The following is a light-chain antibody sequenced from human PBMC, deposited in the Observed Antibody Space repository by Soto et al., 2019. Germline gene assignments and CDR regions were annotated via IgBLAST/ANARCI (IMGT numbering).Light chain of an antibody. J-gene: IGKJ1*01. CDR1: QSIGTS. Sequence: DIQMTQSPSTLSASVGDRVTITCRASQSIGTSLAWYQQKPGKAPNLLIYKASTLETGAPSRFTGSGSGTEFTLTISSLQPDDFATYYCQQYNSYWTFGQGTKVDIK. V-gene: IGKV1-5*03. CDR3: QQYNSYWT. CDR2: KAS.